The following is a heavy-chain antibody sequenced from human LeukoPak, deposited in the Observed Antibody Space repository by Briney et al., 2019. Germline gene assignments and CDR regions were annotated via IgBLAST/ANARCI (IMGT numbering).Heavy chain of an antibody. CDR3: ARGARTMVRASNWFDP. J-gene: IGHJ5*02. Sequence: ASVKVSCKASGYTFTSYAMNWVRQAPGQGLEWMGWINTNTGNPTYAQGFTGRFVFSLDTSVSTAYLQISSLKAEDAAVYYCARGARTMVRASNWFDPWGQGTLVTVSS. D-gene: IGHD3-10*01. V-gene: IGHV7-4-1*02. CDR1: GYTFTSYA. CDR2: INTNTGNP.